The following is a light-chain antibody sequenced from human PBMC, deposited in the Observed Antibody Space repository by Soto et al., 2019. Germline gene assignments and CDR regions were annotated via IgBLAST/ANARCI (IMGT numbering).Light chain of an antibody. CDR1: SSDIGGYNY. Sequence: QSALTQPPSASGSPGQSGTISCTGTSSDIGGYNYVSWYQQHPGKAPKLMIYEVSKRPSGVPDRFSGSKSGNTASLTVSGLQAEDEAEFYCSSYAGFNNFAVFGGGTKLTVL. J-gene: IGLJ2*01. CDR3: SSYAGFNNFAV. CDR2: EVS. V-gene: IGLV2-8*01.